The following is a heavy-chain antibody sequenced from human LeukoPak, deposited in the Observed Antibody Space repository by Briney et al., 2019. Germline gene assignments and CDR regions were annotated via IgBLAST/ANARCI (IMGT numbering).Heavy chain of an antibody. V-gene: IGHV1-18*01. D-gene: IGHD3-22*01. CDR3: AREPTYYYDSSGYYPIDY. CDR2: ISAYNGNT. Sequence: ASVKVSCKASGHTFTSYGISWVRQAPGQGLEWMGWISAYNGNTNYAQKLQGRVTMTTDTSTSTAYMELRSLRSDDTAVYYCAREPTYYYDSSGYYPIDYWGQGTLVTVSS. J-gene: IGHJ4*02. CDR1: GHTFTSYG.